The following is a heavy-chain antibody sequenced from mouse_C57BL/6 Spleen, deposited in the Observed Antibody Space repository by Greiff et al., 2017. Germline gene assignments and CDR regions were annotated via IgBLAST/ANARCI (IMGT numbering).Heavy chain of an antibody. CDR1: GYTFTDYE. J-gene: IGHJ4*01. Sequence: VQLQQSGAELVRPGASVTLSCKASGYTFTDYEMHWVKQTPVHGLEWIGAIDPETGGTAYNQKFKGKAILTAAKSSSTAYMKLRSLTSEDSAVYYCTRRRAVVARDAMDYWGQGASVTVSS. CDR3: TRRRAVVARDAMDY. CDR2: IDPETGGT. D-gene: IGHD1-1*01. V-gene: IGHV1-15*01.